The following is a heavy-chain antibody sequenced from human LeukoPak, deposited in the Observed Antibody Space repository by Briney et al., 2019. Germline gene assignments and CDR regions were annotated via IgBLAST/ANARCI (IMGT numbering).Heavy chain of an antibody. CDR2: INHSGST. J-gene: IGHJ4*02. CDR1: GGSFSGYY. Sequence: SETLSLTCAVYGGSFSGYYWSWIRQPPGKGLEWIGEINHSGSTNYDPSLKSRVTISVDTSKNQFSLKLSSVTAADTAVYYCARTPTYYYDSSGYYPFDYWGQGTLVTVSS. V-gene: IGHV4-34*01. CDR3: ARTPTYYYDSSGYYPFDY. D-gene: IGHD3-22*01.